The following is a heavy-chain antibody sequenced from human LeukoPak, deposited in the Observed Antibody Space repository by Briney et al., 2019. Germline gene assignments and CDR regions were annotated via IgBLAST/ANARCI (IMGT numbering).Heavy chain of an antibody. CDR1: GGSISSSSYY. Sequence: PSETLSLTCTVSGGSISSSSYYWGWIRQPPGKGLEWIGIIYYSGTTYYNPSLKSRVTISIDAAKNQFSLMLTSVTAADTAVYYCARLVPPGGGDCTGSNCHTVYYFDYWGQGTLVTVSS. CDR3: ARLVPPGGGDCTGSNCHTVYYFDY. J-gene: IGHJ4*02. CDR2: IYYSGTT. V-gene: IGHV4-39*01. D-gene: IGHD2-15*01.